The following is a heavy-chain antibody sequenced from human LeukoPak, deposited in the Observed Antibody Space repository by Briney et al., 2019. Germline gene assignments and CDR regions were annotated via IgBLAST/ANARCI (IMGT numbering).Heavy chain of an antibody. J-gene: IGHJ4*02. CDR3: ARIGQNYDLDY. CDR1: GFTFSRYE. Sequence: GGSLRLSCAASGFTFSRYEMNWVRQAPGKGLEWVSYISSSGNTKYYAASVKGRFNISRDNAKNSLYLQMNSLRAEDTAVYYCARIGQNYDLDYWGQGTLVTVSS. V-gene: IGHV3-48*03. D-gene: IGHD1-7*01. CDR2: ISSSGNTK.